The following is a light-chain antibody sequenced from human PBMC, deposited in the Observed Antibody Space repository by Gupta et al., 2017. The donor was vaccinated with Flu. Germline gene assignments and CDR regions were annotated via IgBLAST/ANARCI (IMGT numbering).Light chain of an antibody. CDR2: DVT. Sequence: ITISCTGSISNVGAYNYVSWHQQHPGKAPKVIIYDVTNRPSGVSDRFSGSKSGNTASLTISGLQAEDEADYYCSSYTSSNTHVVFGGGTRLTVL. CDR3: SSYTSSNTHVV. CDR1: ISNVGAYNY. J-gene: IGLJ2*01. V-gene: IGLV2-14*04.